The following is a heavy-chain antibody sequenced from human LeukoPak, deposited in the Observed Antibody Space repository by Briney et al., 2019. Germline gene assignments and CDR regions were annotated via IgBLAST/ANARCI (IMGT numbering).Heavy chain of an antibody. CDR2: IRSDESNK. D-gene: IGHD6-13*01. CDR1: GFTFSNYG. CDR3: AANIAAAGNGFY. V-gene: IGHV3-30*02. J-gene: IGHJ4*02. Sequence: GGSLRLSCAASGFTFSNYGMHWVRQAPGKGLEWVAFIRSDESNKYYADSVKGRFTISRDDSKGTLYLQMNSLRAEDTAVYYCAANIAAAGNGFYWGQGTLVTVSS.